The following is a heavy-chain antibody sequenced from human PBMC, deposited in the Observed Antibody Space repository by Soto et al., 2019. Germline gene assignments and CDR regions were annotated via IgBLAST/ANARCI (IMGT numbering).Heavy chain of an antibody. CDR1: GYTFTNHA. D-gene: IGHD3-16*01. J-gene: IGHJ4*02. CDR2: INGGTGDT. Sequence: GPSVKVSCKASGYTFTNHAMHWVRQARGQRPEWMGWINGGTGDTGSSQKFQGRVTITRDTSASTAYMDLSSLRSEDAAVYYCARAYDGYFDYWGQGTLVTVSS. V-gene: IGHV1-3*01. CDR3: ARAYDGYFDY.